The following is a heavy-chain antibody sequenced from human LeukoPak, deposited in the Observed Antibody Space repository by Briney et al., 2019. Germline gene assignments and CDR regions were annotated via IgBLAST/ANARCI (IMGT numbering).Heavy chain of an antibody. CDR2: IYYSGST. D-gene: IGHD4-11*01. CDR1: GGSVSSGSYY. J-gene: IGHJ5*02. CDR3: AAAYSNYPGWFDP. Sequence: SETLSLTCTVSGGSVSSGSYYWSWIRQPPGKGLEWIGYIYYSGSTNYNPSLKSRVTISVDTSKNQFSLKLSSMTAADTAVYYCAAAYSNYPGWFDPWGQGTLVTVSS. V-gene: IGHV4-61*01.